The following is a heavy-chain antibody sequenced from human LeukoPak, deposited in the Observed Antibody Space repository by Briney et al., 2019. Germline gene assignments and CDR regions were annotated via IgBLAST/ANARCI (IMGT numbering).Heavy chain of an antibody. J-gene: IGHJ4*02. D-gene: IGHD6-13*01. V-gene: IGHV3-53*01. CDR3: AREGYSSSWYYFDY. Sequence: GGSLRLSCAASGFTVSSNYMSWVRQAPEKGLEWVSVIYSGGSTYYADSVKGRFTISRDNSKNTLYLQMNSLRAEDTAVYYCAREGYSSSWYYFDYWGQGTLVTVPS. CDR1: GFTVSSNY. CDR2: IYSGGST.